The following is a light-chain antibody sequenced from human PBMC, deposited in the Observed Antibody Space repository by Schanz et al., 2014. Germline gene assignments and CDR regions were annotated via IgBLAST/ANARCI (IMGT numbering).Light chain of an antibody. CDR3: QSYDNRLSGSV. CDR2: DVS. V-gene: IGLV2-14*03. CDR1: SSDVGRYNF. Sequence: QSALTQPASVSGSPGQSITISCTGTSSDVGRYNFVSWYQQHPDKAPKLMIYDVSNRPSGVSNRFSGSKSANTASLTISGLQAEDEAYYYCQSYDNRLSGSVFGGGTKLTVL. J-gene: IGLJ3*02.